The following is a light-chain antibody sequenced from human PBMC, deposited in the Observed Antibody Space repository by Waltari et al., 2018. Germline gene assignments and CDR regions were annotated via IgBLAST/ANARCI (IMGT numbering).Light chain of an antibody. V-gene: IGKV3-20*01. CDR3: QKYDFLPAT. J-gene: IGKJ1*01. Sequence: DIVITPSPPPLSLPPRERDTLSCRASQGVGKYLAWYQQRPGQAPRLLLYHASIRATGIPDRFSGSGFGTDFSLTISRLEPEDFAVYYCQKYDFLPATFGQGTTVEIK. CDR1: QGVGKY. CDR2: HAS.